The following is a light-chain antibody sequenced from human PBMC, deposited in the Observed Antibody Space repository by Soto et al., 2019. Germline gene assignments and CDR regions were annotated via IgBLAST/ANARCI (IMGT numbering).Light chain of an antibody. V-gene: IGKV3-15*01. J-gene: IGKJ1*01. Sequence: EIVMTQSPATLSVSPGGRATLSCRASQSISDTLAWYQQKPGQAPRLLIHGASTRATGFPARFSGSGSGTDFTLTISSLQSEDFAVYYCQQYNNWQWTFGPGTKVEIK. CDR1: QSISDT. CDR2: GAS. CDR3: QQYNNWQWT.